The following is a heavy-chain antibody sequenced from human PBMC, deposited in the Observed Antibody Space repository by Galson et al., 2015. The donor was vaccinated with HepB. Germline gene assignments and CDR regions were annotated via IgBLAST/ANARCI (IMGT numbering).Heavy chain of an antibody. CDR2: IKSNAYGGTT. Sequence: SLRLSCAVSGSTFSTAWMSWVRQTPGKGLEWICRIKSNAYGGTTDYTTPVRGRFTISRDDSKNTVFLQMNSLKTEDTAVYYCTTEDYWGQGTLVTVSS. J-gene: IGHJ4*02. CDR1: GSTFSTAW. V-gene: IGHV3-15*01. CDR3: TTEDY.